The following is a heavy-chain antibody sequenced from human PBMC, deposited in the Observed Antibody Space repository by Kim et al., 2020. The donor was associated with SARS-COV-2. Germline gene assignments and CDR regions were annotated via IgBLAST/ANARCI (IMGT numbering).Heavy chain of an antibody. CDR1: GFTFSSYD. V-gene: IGHV3-13*01. D-gene: IGHD5-12*01. J-gene: IGHJ6*02. CDR3: ARDAANRNRDGYNYNYYYGMDV. Sequence: GGSLRLSCAASGFTFSSYDMHWVRQATGKGLEWVSAIGTAGDTYYPGSVKGRFTISRENAKNSLYLQMNSLRAGDTAVYYCARDAANRNRDGYNYNYYYGMDVWGQGTTVTVSS. CDR2: IGTAGDT.